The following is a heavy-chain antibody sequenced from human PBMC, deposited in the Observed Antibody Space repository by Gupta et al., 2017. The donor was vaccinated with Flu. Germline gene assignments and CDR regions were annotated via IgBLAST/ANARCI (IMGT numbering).Heavy chain of an antibody. CDR1: VGSLSSCIW. Sequence: QLQESCPGLVKPSGTLSLTCAVSVGSLSSCIWGSWVRQPPGKGLEWIGAISHSGSTTYNPSLKSRVTISVDKSKNQFSLKLGSVTAADTAVYYCAREVGSAGTGDYFDYWGQGTLVTVSP. CDR3: AREVGSAGTGDYFDY. J-gene: IGHJ4*02. V-gene: IGHV4-4*02. D-gene: IGHD6-19*01. CDR2: ISHSGST.